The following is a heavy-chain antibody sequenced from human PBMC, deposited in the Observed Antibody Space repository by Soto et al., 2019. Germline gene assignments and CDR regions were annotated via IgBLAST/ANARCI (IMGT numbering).Heavy chain of an antibody. J-gene: IGHJ5*02. CDR2: IYYSGST. CDR3: ARAEYSSSSVDWFDP. D-gene: IGHD6-6*01. Sequence: PSETLSLTCTVSGGSVSSVDHYWNWILQPPGKGLEWIGYIYYSGSTNYNPSLKSRVTVSVDTSKNQFSLKLRSVTAADTAVYYCARAEYSSSSVDWFDPWGQGTLVTVSS. CDR1: GGSVSSVDHY. V-gene: IGHV4-61*08.